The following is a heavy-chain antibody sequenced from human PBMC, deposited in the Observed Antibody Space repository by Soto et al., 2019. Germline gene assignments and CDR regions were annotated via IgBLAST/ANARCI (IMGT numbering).Heavy chain of an antibody. V-gene: IGHV3-33*01. CDR2: IWYDGSNK. J-gene: IGHJ4*02. Sequence: GGSLRLSCAASGFTFSSYGMHWVRQAPGKGLEWVAVIWYDGSNKYYADSVKGRFTISRDNSKNTLYLQMNSLRAEDTAVYYCARDWASYYDSSGYFRPPEVDYWGQGTLVTVSS. CDR1: GFTFSSYG. CDR3: ARDWASYYDSSGYFRPPEVDY. D-gene: IGHD3-22*01.